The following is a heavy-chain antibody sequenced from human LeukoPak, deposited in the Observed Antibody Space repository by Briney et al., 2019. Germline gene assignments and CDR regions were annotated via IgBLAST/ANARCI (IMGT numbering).Heavy chain of an antibody. J-gene: IGHJ4*02. D-gene: IGHD3-22*01. CDR1: GGSLSSYY. V-gene: IGHV4-4*07. Sequence: PSETLSLTCTVPGGSLSSYYWSWIRQPAGKGLEWIGRIYTSGSTNYNPSLKSRVTMSVDTSKNQFSLKLSSVTAADTAAYYCARSKATHSSGYEPVYFDYWGQGTLVTVSS. CDR2: IYTSGST. CDR3: ARSKATHSSGYEPVYFDY.